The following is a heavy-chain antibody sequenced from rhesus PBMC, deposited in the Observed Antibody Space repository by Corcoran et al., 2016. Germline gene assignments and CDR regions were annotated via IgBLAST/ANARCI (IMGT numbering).Heavy chain of an antibody. CDR3: ARDLGVGGFFDY. J-gene: IGHJ4*01. CDR1: GGSISSSNW. CDR2: ISGSSGST. Sequence: QVQLQESGPGLVKPSENLSLTCSVSGGSISSSNWWSWLRPPPGKGLEWCGYISGSSGSTYYNPSLNSRVTISTDTSKNQCSLKLSSVTAADTAVYYCARDLGVGGFFDYWGQGVLVTVSS. D-gene: IGHD1-44*02. V-gene: IGHV4-65*01.